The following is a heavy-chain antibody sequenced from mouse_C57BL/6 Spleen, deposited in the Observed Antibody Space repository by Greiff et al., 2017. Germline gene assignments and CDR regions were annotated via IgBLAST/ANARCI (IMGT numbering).Heavy chain of an antibody. CDR3: APWLLRDYAMDY. Sequence: VQLQQPGAELVKPGASVKLSCKASGYTFTSYWMHWVKQRPGQGLEWIGMIHPNSGSTNYNEKFKSKATLTVDKSSSTAYMQLSSLTSEDSAVYYCAPWLLRDYAMDYWGQGTSVTVSS. CDR2: IHPNSGST. CDR1: GYTFTSYW. J-gene: IGHJ4*01. D-gene: IGHD2-3*01. V-gene: IGHV1-64*01.